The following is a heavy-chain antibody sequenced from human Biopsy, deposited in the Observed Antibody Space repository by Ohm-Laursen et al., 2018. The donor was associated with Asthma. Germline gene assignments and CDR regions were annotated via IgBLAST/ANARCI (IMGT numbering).Heavy chain of an antibody. D-gene: IGHD3-9*01. Sequence: SVKISCKASGYTFIGCHIHWMRQAPGQGLEWMGRINPNSGGTNYAQKFQGRVTMTRDTSISTAYMEVSRLRSDDTAVYYCARTYYDFLTGQVKDVFGVWGQGTMVTVSS. CDR2: INPNSGGT. V-gene: IGHV1-2*06. CDR1: GYTFIGCH. J-gene: IGHJ3*01. CDR3: ARTYYDFLTGQVKDVFGV.